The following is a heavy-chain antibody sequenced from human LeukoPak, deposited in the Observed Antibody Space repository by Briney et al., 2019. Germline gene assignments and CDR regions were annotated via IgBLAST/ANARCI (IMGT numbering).Heavy chain of an antibody. V-gene: IGHV5-51*01. CDR3: AAPHVRGSYAQPKKYFFDY. J-gene: IGHJ4*02. D-gene: IGHD1-26*01. CDR1: GYSFTSYW. CDR2: IYPGDSDT. Sequence: GESLKISCKGSGYSFTSYWIGWVRQMPGKGLEWMGIIYPGDSDTRYSPSFQGQVTISADKSISTAYLQWSSLKASDTAMYYCAAPHVRGSYAQPKKYFFDYGGQEPLVTVSS.